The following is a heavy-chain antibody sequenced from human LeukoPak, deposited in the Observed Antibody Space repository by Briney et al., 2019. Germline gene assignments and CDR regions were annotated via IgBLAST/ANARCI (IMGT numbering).Heavy chain of an antibody. CDR3: AKTYDYWSGYGMDV. D-gene: IGHD3-3*01. Sequence: GGSLRLSCAASGFTFSSYAMSWVRQAPGKGLEGVSAISGSGGSTYYADSVKGRFTISRDNSKNTLYLKMNSLRAEDTAVYYCAKTYDYWSGYGMDVWGQGTTVTVSS. CDR1: GFTFSSYA. V-gene: IGHV3-23*01. CDR2: ISGSGGST. J-gene: IGHJ6*02.